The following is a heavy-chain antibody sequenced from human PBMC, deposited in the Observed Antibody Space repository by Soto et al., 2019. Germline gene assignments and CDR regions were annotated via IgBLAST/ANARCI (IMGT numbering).Heavy chain of an antibody. Sequence: LRLSCAASGFTFDDYAMHWVRQAPGKGLEWVSGISWNSGSIGYADSVKGRFTISRDNAKNSLYLQMNSLRAEDTALYYCAKAMVRGIGYYYGMDVWGQGTTVTVSS. J-gene: IGHJ6*02. CDR3: AKAMVRGIGYYYGMDV. D-gene: IGHD3-10*01. CDR1: GFTFDDYA. CDR2: ISWNSGSI. V-gene: IGHV3-9*01.